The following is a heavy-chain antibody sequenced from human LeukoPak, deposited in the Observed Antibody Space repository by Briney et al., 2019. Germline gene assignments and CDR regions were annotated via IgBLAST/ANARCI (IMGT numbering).Heavy chain of an antibody. CDR3: ARDSYGLDY. D-gene: IGHD5-18*01. J-gene: IGHJ4*02. Sequence: PGRSLRLSCAASGFSFSNYAMHWVRQAPGKGLEWVAVISYDGSNKYYADSVKGRFTISRDNSKNTLYLQMSSLRGEDTAVYYCARDSYGLDYWGQGTLVTVSS. CDR2: ISYDGSNK. V-gene: IGHV3-30-3*01. CDR1: GFSFSNYA.